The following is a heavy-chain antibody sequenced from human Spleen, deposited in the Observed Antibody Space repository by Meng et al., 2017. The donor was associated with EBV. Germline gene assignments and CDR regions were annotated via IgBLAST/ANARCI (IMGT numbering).Heavy chain of an antibody. CDR1: GYTFTNYA. V-gene: IGHV7-4-1*02. CDR2: INTNTGNP. D-gene: IGHD3-9*01. CDR3: ARVAAYDVLTAYPAYFFDY. J-gene: IGHJ4*02. Sequence: QVQLVQSGSELKKPGASVKISCTASGYTFTNYAMNWIRQAPGQGLEWMGWINTNTGNPTYAQGFTGRFVFSVDTSVSTTYLQISSLEAEDTAVYFCARVAAYDVLTAYPAYFFDYWGEGTLVTVSS.